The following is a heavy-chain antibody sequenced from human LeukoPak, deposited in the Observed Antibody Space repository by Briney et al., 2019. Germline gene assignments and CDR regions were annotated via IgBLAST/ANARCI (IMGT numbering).Heavy chain of an antibody. V-gene: IGHV3-74*01. CDR3: ARERYFDWLLPYYYYYYYMDV. J-gene: IGHJ6*03. Sequence: PGGSLRLSCIASGITFSNYWMHWVRQAPGKGLVWISRINPDGSGATYVDSVRGRFRLFRDNGKNTLYLQMNSLRAEDTAVYYCARERYFDWLLPYYYYYYYMDVWGKGTTVTVSS. CDR1: GITFSNYW. CDR2: INPDGSGA. D-gene: IGHD3-9*01.